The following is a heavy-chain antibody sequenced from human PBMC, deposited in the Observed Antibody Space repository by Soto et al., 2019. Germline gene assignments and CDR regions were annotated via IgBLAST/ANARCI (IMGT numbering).Heavy chain of an antibody. CDR3: AKKHGDYRQSDAFDI. J-gene: IGHJ3*02. Sequence: SETLSLSCTVSGGSISSGGYYWSWIRQHPGKGLEWIGYIDYSGSTYYNPSLKSRVTISVDTSKKQFSLKLSSVTAADTAVYYCAKKHGDYRQSDAFDIWGQGTMVTVSS. D-gene: IGHD4-17*01. V-gene: IGHV4-31*03. CDR2: IDYSGST. CDR1: GGSISSGGYY.